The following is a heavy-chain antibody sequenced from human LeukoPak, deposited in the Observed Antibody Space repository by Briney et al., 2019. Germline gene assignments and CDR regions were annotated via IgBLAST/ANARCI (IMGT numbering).Heavy chain of an antibody. J-gene: IGHJ3*02. V-gene: IGHV1-2*02. CDR3: ATPSKTYGDFVLTAFDI. CDR2: INPNSGDT. Sequence: ASEKVSCKASAYSFTGYYIHWVRQAPGQGLEWMGWINPNSGDTDYAQKFQGRVTMTRDTSVSTAYMELSSLRSDDTAVYFCATPSKTYGDFVLTAFDIWGQGTMVTVSS. CDR1: AYSFTGYY. D-gene: IGHD4-17*01.